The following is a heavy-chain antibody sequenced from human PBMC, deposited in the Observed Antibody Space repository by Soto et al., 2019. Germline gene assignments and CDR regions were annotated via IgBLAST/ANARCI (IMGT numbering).Heavy chain of an antibody. V-gene: IGHV4-39*01. Sequence: SETLSLTCTVSGGSISSSSYYWGWIRQPPGKGLEWIGSIYYSGSTYYNPSLKSRVTISVDTSKNQFSLKLSSVTAADTAVYYCASHPLEGSGTSRLFDYYYYGMDVWGQGTTVTVSS. CDR3: ASHPLEGSGTSRLFDYYYYGMDV. CDR1: GGSISSSSYY. J-gene: IGHJ6*02. D-gene: IGHD3-10*01. CDR2: IYYSGST.